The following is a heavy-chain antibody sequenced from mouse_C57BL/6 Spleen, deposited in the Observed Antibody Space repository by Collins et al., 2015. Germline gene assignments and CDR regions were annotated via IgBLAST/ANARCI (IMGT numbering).Heavy chain of an antibody. CDR1: GFTFSDYG. J-gene: IGHJ4*01. D-gene: IGHD1-1*01. Sequence: EVQLVESGGGLVKPGGSLKLSCAASGFTFSDYGMHWVRQAPEKGLEWFAYISSGSSTIYYADTLKGRFTISRDNAKNTLFLQMTSLRSEDTAMYYCARPYYGSSESAMDYWGQGTSVSVSS. CDR3: ARPYYGSSESAMDY. CDR2: ISSGSSTI. V-gene: IGHV5-17*01.